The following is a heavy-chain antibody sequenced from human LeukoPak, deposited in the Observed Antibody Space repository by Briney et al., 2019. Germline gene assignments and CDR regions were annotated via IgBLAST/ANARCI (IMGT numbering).Heavy chain of an antibody. J-gene: IGHJ4*02. D-gene: IGHD4-4*01. CDR2: ISHDGRSR. V-gene: IGHV3-74*03. CDR1: EFPFSSYV. Sequence: GGSLRLSCAASEFPFSSYVMHWVRQVPGKGLVWVSRISHDGRSRTYADSVKGRFTISRDNAENTLYLQMNSLGVEDTAVYFYARDRDYIFFDYWGQGALVTVSS. CDR3: ARDRDYIFFDY.